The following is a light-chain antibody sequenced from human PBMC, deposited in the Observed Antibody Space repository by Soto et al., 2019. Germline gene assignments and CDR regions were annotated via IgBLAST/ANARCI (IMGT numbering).Light chain of an antibody. V-gene: IGKV3-15*01. CDR3: QHYNNWPPDRT. Sequence: EIVMTQSPATLSVSPGERATLSCRASQSVGSNLAWYQQKPGQAPRLLIYGASTRATGIPARFSGSGSGTEFTLTISSLQSEVFAIYFCQHYNNWPPDRTFGQGTKVEIK. CDR2: GAS. CDR1: QSVGSN. J-gene: IGKJ1*01.